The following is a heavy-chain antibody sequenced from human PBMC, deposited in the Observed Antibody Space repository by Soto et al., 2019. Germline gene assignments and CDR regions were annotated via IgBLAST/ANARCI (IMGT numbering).Heavy chain of an antibody. CDR1: GGSFSGYY. J-gene: IGHJ4*02. D-gene: IGHD6-19*01. Sequence: SETLSLTCAVYGGSFSGYYWSWIRQPPGKGLEWIGEINHSGSTNYNPSLKSRVTISVDTSKNQFSLKLSCVTAADTAVYYCARGQDSGWYYDYWGQGTLVTVSS. CDR3: ARGQDSGWYYDY. CDR2: INHSGST. V-gene: IGHV4-34*01.